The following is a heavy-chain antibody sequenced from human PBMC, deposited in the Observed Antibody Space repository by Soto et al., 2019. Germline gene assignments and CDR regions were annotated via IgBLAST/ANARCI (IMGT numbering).Heavy chain of an antibody. V-gene: IGHV3-74*01. CDR2: INSDGSST. D-gene: IGHD4-17*01. J-gene: IGHJ6*02. CDR1: GFTFSSYW. CDR3: ARDMSTVVTPRYYGMDV. Sequence: EVQLVESGGGVVQPGGSLRLSCAASGFTFSSYWMHWVRQAPGKGLVWVSRINSDGSSTSYADSVKGRFTISRDNAKNTLYLQMNSMRAEDTAVYDCARDMSTVVTPRYYGMDVWGQGTTVTVSS.